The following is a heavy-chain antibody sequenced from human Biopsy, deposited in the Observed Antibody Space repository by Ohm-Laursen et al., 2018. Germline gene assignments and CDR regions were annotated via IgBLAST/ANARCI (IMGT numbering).Heavy chain of an antibody. D-gene: IGHD5-18*01. CDR3: VKDRRQYNYGYFPGGFDY. CDR2: IGGSGGTT. J-gene: IGHJ4*02. CDR1: GFTFNDLA. Sequence: SLRLSCAASGFTFNDLAMTWVRQAPGKGLEWVSAIGGSGGTTYYAGFVKGRFTISRDNSKNTLFLQMNNLRPEDTAAYFCVKDRRQYNYGYFPGGFDYWGLGTRVTVSS. V-gene: IGHV3-23*01.